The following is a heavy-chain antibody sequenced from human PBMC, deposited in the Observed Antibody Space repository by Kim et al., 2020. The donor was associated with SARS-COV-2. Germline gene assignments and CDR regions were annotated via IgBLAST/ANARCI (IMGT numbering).Heavy chain of an antibody. CDR1: GFTFSSYA. Sequence: GGSLRLSCAASGFTFSSYAMSWVRQAPGKGLEWVSAISGSGGSTYYADSVKGRFTISRDNSKNTLYLQMNSLRAEDTAVYYCARGSVMYYDFWSGYRYWGQGTLVTVSS. D-gene: IGHD3-3*01. J-gene: IGHJ4*02. V-gene: IGHV3-23*01. CDR2: ISGSGGST. CDR3: ARGSVMYYDFWSGYRY.